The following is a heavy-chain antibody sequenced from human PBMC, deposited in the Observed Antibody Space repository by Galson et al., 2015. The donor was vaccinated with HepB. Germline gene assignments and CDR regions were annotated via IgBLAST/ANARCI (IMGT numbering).Heavy chain of an antibody. CDR1: GFTFSSYD. V-gene: IGHV3-13*05. CDR3: ARERLGSGYWYFDL. Sequence: LRLSCADSGFTFSSYDIHWVRQTTGRGLEWVSAVDIAGDPYYAGSVKGRFTISRENAKNSLYLQMNSLRDGDTAVYYCARERLGSGYWYFDLWGRGTLVTVSS. D-gene: IGHD7-27*01. J-gene: IGHJ2*01. CDR2: VDIAGDP.